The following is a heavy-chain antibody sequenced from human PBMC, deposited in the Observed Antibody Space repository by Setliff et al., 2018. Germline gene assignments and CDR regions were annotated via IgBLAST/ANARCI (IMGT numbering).Heavy chain of an antibody. D-gene: IGHD5-18*01. CDR2: ISVYNGDT. CDR1: GYTFRNYA. Sequence: ASVKVSCKASGYTFRNYAFAWVCQAPGQGLEWVGWISVYNGDTNYAQKFQDRVTLTTDTSTSTAYMELRSLTSDDSAFYYCARAPSVELVTIRTNSWFTYWGQGTLVTVSS. J-gene: IGHJ4*02. V-gene: IGHV1-18*01. CDR3: ARAPSVELVTIRTNSWFTY.